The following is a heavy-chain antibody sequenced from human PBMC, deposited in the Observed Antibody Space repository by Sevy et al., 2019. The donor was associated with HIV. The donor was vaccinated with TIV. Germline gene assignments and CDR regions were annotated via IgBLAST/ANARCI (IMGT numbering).Heavy chain of an antibody. CDR3: RTEGNVLLAEGWGHWFDP. CDR2: IKNKPDGGTT. V-gene: IGHV3-15*01. D-gene: IGHD2-8*01. Sequence: GGFLRLSCAASGFTFNNAWMSWVRQAPGKGLEWLGRIKNKPDGGTTDYAAPVKGRFTISRDDSKNTLYLQMNSLKTEDTAVYYCRTEGNVLLAEGWGHWFDPWGQGTLVTVSS. CDR1: GFTFNNAW. J-gene: IGHJ5*02.